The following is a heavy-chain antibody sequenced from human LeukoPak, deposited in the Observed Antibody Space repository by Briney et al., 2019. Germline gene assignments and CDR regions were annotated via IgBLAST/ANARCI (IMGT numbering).Heavy chain of an antibody. V-gene: IGHV3-23*01. CDR2: ISGSGSST. Sequence: GGSLRLSCAASGFTFSNYAMSWVRQAPGKGLEWVSGISGSGSSTYYADSVKGRFTISRDNSKNTLYLQMNSLRAEDTAIYYCAKGGNSGAYLAGMDYWGQGTLVTVSS. CDR1: GFTFSNYA. D-gene: IGHD1-26*01. CDR3: AKGGNSGAYLAGMDY. J-gene: IGHJ4*02.